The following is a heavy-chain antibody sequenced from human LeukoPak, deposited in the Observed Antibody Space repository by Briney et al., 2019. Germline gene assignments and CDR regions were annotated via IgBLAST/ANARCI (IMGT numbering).Heavy chain of an antibody. CDR2: IRVYNGDT. Sequence: GASVKVSCKASGYTFTGYYMHWVRQAPGQGLEWLGWIRVYNGDTIYAQKVQGRVTMTTDTTTSTAYMELRSLRSDDTAIYYCAKDKERWDTSGYYSWGQGTLVTVSS. CDR3: AKDKERWDTSGYYS. CDR1: GYTFTGYY. V-gene: IGHV1-18*04. D-gene: IGHD3-22*01. J-gene: IGHJ4*02.